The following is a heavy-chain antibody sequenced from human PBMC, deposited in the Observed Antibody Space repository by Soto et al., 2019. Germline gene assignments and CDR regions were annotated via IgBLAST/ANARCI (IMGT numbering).Heavy chain of an antibody. CDR2: IVVGSGNT. CDR1: GFTFTSSA. V-gene: IGHV1-58*01. Sequence: SVKVSCKSSGFTFTSSAVQWVRQARGQRLEWIGWIVVGSGNTNYAQKFQERVTITRDMSTSTAYMELSSLRSEDTAVYYCAAGPVYSSSWYQFFDYWGQGTLVTVSS. D-gene: IGHD6-13*01. J-gene: IGHJ4*02. CDR3: AAGPVYSSSWYQFFDY.